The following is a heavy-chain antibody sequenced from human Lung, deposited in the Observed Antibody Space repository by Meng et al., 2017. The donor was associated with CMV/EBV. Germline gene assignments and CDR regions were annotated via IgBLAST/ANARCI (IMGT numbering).Heavy chain of an antibody. V-gene: IGHV1-8*01. CDR2: MNPNSGNT. Sequence: SDINWGRQASGQGLEWMGWMNPNSGNTGYAQNFQGRLSLTISTSTRTAYMELNSRRSEDTAVYYCTRDGHTGRHGSRYDTGWFDPWGHGTLVPVSS. CDR1: SD. J-gene: IGHJ5*02. D-gene: IGHD3-10*01. CDR3: TRDGHTGRHGSRYDTGWFDP.